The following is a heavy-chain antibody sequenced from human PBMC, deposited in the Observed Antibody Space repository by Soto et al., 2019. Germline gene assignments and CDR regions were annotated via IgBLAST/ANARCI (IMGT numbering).Heavy chain of an antibody. Sequence: EVQLLESGGGLVQPGGSLRLSCAASGFTFSCCAMSWVRQAPGRGLEWVSTIHGGADYTHYTDSVKGRFTISRDNSRNTVFLQMNSLTAGDTAIYYCAKGRGPGSYTNWPFKVWGRGNPVTVSS. CDR3: AKGRGPGSYTNWPFKV. D-gene: IGHD1-26*01. J-gene: IGHJ2*01. CDR2: IHGGADYT. V-gene: IGHV3-23*01. CDR1: GFTFSCCA.